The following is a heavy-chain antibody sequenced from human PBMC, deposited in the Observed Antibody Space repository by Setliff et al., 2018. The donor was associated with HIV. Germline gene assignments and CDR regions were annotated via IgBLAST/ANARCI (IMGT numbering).Heavy chain of an antibody. CDR2: ILPIFGAT. Sequence: SVKVSCKASGDNFNNVAFNWVRQAPGQGLEWMGGILPIFGATDYAQKFQGRLTLTAVQSENSVYMELSSLRSDDTAVYYCTNRGGSGTNVGNWFDPWGQGTLVTDSS. J-gene: IGHJ5*02. V-gene: IGHV1-69*13. CDR3: TNRGGSGTNVGNWFDP. CDR1: GDNFNNVA. D-gene: IGHD3-10*01.